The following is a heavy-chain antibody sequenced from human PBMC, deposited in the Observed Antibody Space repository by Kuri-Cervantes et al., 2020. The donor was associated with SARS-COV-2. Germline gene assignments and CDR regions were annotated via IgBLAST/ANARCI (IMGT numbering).Heavy chain of an antibody. Sequence: ASVKVSCKTPETTFPNYDINWVRRATGQGLEWMGMVKTNSGNTLYAQFFQGRVTMTEDTSTDTAYMELSSLRSEDTAVYYCATGSPWGDYRGWFDPWGQGTLVTVSS. J-gene: IGHJ5*02. CDR3: ATGSPWGDYRGWFDP. D-gene: IGHD4-17*01. CDR1: ETTFPNYD. CDR2: VKTNSGNT. V-gene: IGHV1-8*01.